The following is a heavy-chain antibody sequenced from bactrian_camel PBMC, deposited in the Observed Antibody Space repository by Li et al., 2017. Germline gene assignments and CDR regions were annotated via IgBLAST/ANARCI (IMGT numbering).Heavy chain of an antibody. D-gene: IGHD5*01. V-gene: IGHV3S1*01. CDR3: ATDLSPTGWEKFYY. J-gene: IGHJ4*01. CDR2: ITTGAGST. Sequence: HVQLVESGGGLVMPGGSLTLSCAASGFTFSSYYMTWVRQAPGKGLEWLSFITTGAGSTYYSDSVKGRFTISRDNAKNTLYLQMDSLKTEDTAVYYCATDLSPTGWEKFYYWAQGTQVTVS. CDR1: GFTFSSYY.